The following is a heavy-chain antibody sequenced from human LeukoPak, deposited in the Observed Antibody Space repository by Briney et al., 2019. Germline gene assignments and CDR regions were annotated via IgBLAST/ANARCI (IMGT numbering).Heavy chain of an antibody. CDR2: ISNGGVT. J-gene: IGHJ4*02. Sequence: PGGSLRLSCAASGFAVSSYYMNWVRQAPGKGLEWVSAISNGGVTYYADSVKGRFTISRDNSKNTLYLQMNSLRAEDTAVYYCAKDKHNWACDSWGQGTLVTVSS. CDR3: AKDKHNWACDS. CDR1: GFAVSSYY. D-gene: IGHD1-1*01. V-gene: IGHV3-53*01.